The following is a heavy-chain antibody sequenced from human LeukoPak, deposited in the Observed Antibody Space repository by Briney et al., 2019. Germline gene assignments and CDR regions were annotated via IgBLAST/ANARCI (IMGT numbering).Heavy chain of an antibody. CDR3: ARSTKEIQLWLFFDY. D-gene: IGHD5-18*01. CDR2: INPNSGGT. Sequence: ASVKVSCKASGYTFTGYYMHWVRQAPGQGLEWMGWINPNSGGTNYAQKFQGRVTMTRDTSISTAYMELSRLRSDDTAVYYCARSTKEIQLWLFFDYWGQGTLVTVSS. J-gene: IGHJ4*02. V-gene: IGHV1-2*02. CDR1: GYTFTGYY.